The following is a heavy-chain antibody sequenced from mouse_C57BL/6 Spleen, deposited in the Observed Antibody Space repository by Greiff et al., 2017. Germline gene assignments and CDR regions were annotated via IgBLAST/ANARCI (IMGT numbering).Heavy chain of an antibody. D-gene: IGHD1-1*01. CDR3: AREEGSREGTGDFGG. CDR2: INPSNGGT. J-gene: IGHJ1*03. CDR1: GYTFTSYW. Sequence: QVQLQQPGTELVKPGASVKLSCKASGYTFTSYWMHWVKQRPGQGLEWIGNINPSNGGTNYNEKFKSKATLTVDKSSSTAYMQLSSLTSEDSAVYWWAREEGSREGTGDFGGWGTGGTVTVS. V-gene: IGHV1-53*01.